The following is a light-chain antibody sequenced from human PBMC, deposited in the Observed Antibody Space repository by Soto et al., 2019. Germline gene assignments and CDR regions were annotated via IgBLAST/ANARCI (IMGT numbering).Light chain of an antibody. Sequence: IVLTQSPGTLSLSPGERATLSCRASQSVSNNYLAWYQQKPGQAPRLLIYGASNRATGIPERFSGSGSGTDFTLTISSLEPEDFAVYYCQQRSNWPKTFGQGTKVDIK. CDR3: QQRSNWPKT. CDR1: QSVSNNY. CDR2: GAS. J-gene: IGKJ1*01. V-gene: IGKV3D-20*02.